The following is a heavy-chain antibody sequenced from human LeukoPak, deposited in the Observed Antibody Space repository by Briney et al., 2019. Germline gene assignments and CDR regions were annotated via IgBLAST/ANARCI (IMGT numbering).Heavy chain of an antibody. D-gene: IGHD5-24*01. CDR3: ARAVEMATIFDL. J-gene: IGHJ2*01. CDR2: IYYSGST. CDR1: GGSISSYY. Sequence: PSQTLSLTCTVSGGSISSYYWSWIRQPPGKGLEWIGYIYYSGSTNYNPPLKSRVTISVDTSKNQFSLKLSSVTAADTAVYYCARAVEMATIFDLWGRGTLVTVSS. V-gene: IGHV4-59*01.